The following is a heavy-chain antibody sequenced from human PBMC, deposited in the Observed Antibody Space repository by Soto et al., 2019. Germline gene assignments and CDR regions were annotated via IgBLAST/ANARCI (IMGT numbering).Heavy chain of an antibody. V-gene: IGHV1-69*08. CDR1: GGTFRTYS. D-gene: IGHD2-2*01. CDR3: ARDNYPVVVPGAPEVGALDI. Sequence: QVQLVQSGAEVKKPGSSVKISCKVSGGTFRTYSISWVRQAPGQGLEWMGRIIPFLDIANYAQKFQGRVTISAAKSTRTAYMDLSSLRSEDTAVFYCARDNYPVVVPGAPEVGALDIWGHGTMVTVSS. J-gene: IGHJ3*02. CDR2: IIPFLDIA.